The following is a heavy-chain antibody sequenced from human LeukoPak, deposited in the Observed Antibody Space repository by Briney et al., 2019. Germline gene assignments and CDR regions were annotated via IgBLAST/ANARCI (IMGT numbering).Heavy chain of an antibody. D-gene: IGHD4-11*01. J-gene: IGHJ4*02. CDR3: AKLTTS. CDR1: GFTFSSYS. V-gene: IGHV3-48*01. CDR2: ISSGSSTI. Sequence: GGSLRLSCAASGFTFSSYSMNWVRQAPGKGLEWISYISSGSSTIYYADSVKGRFTISRDNAKNSLYLQMNSLRAEDTAVYYCAKLTTSWGQGTLVTVSS.